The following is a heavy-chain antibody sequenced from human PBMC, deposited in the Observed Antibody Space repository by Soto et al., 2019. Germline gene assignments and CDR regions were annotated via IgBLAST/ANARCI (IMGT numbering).Heavy chain of an antibody. Sequence: ASVKVSCKASGYTFTSYAMHWVRQAPGQRLEWMGWINAGNGNTKYSQKFQGRVTITRDTSASTAYMELSSLRSEDTAVYYCASSIVVETGLEHWVQGPRVTVPS. CDR2: INAGNGNT. D-gene: IGHD2-21*02. CDR1: GYTFTSYA. CDR3: ASSIVVETGLEH. J-gene: IGHJ4*02. V-gene: IGHV1-3*01.